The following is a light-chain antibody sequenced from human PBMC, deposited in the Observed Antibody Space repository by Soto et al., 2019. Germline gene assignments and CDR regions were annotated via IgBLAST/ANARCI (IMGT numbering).Light chain of an antibody. CDR1: SSSVGAGYD. J-gene: IGLJ3*02. V-gene: IGLV1-40*01. CDR2: SNT. CDR3: GTWDSSLDAGV. Sequence: QSVLTQPPSVSGAPGQRVTISCTGSSSSVGAGYDVHWYQHLPGTAPKLLIFSNTNRPSGVPDRFSGSKSGTSVSLAIAGLQAEDEGDYYCGTWDSSLDAGVFGGGTKLTVL.